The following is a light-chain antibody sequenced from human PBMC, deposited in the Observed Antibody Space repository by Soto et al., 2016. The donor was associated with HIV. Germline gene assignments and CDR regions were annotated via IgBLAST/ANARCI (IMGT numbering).Light chain of an antibody. CDR3: QVWDSDSDHVI. V-gene: IGLV3-21*03. Sequence: SYVLIQPPSVSVAPGKTARITCGGNNIGSKSVHWCQQKPGQAPVLVVYDDSDRPSGIPERFSGSNFGKTATLTISRVEVGDEADYYCQVWDSDSDHVIFGGRDQADRP. CDR2: DDS. CDR1: NIGSKS. J-gene: IGLJ2*01.